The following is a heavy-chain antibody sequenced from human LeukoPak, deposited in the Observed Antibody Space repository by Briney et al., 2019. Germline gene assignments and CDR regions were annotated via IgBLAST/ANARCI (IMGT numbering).Heavy chain of an antibody. Sequence: GRSLRLSCAASGFTFSSYGMHWVRHAPGKGLEWAAVISNDGNNKYYADSVKGRFAISRGNSKNTLNLQMNSLRAEDTAVYYCAKQTYVWGSYRYTEADFWGQGTLVTVSS. CDR2: ISNDGNNK. V-gene: IGHV3-30*18. J-gene: IGHJ4*02. CDR3: AKQTYVWGSYRYTEADF. D-gene: IGHD3-16*02. CDR1: GFTFSSYG.